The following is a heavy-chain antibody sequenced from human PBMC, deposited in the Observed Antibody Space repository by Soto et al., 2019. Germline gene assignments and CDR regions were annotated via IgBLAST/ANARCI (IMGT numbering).Heavy chain of an antibody. V-gene: IGHV4-39*01. CDR3: ARAKYGDNWFDP. J-gene: IGHJ5*02. CDR1: GGSISGSSYC. Sequence: SETLSLTGTVAGGSISGSSYCCAWIRQPPGKRLEWIGSIYYSGNTYYNPSLKSRVTISVDTSKNQFSLKLSSVTAADTAVYYCARAKYGDNWFDPWGQGTLVTVSS. D-gene: IGHD4-17*01. CDR2: IYYSGNT.